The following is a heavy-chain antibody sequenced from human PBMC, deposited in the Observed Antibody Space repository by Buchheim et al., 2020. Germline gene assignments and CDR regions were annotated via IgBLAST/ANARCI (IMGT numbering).Heavy chain of an antibody. D-gene: IGHD2-15*01. CDR2: IYYSGST. Sequence: QVQLQESGPGLVKPSETLSLTCTVSGGSISSYYWSWIRQPPGKGLEWIGYIYYSGSTNYNPSLKSRVTISVDTSKNQFSLKLSSVTAADTAVYYCARVPTDCSGGSCPFDYWGQGTL. V-gene: IGHV4-59*01. CDR1: GGSISSYY. CDR3: ARVPTDCSGGSCPFDY. J-gene: IGHJ4*02.